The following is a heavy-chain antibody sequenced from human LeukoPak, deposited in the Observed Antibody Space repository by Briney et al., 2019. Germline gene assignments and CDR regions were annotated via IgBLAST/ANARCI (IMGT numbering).Heavy chain of an antibody. V-gene: IGHV4-34*01. CDR1: GFTFSDYY. D-gene: IGHD1-26*01. J-gene: IGHJ3*02. CDR3: ARDAGNRGGSFDI. Sequence: LRLSCAASGFTFSDYYMSWIRQAPGKGLEWIGEIYHSGSTNYNPSLKSRVTISVDKSKNQFSLKLSSVTAADTAVYYCARDAGNRGGSFDIWGQGTMVTVSS. CDR2: IYHSGST.